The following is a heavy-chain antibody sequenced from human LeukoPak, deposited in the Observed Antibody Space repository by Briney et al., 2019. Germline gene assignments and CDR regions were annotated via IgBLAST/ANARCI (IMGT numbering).Heavy chain of an antibody. D-gene: IGHD3-10*01. CDR3: ARRSVALGSYFDD. CDR2: IYIVGTT. V-gene: IGHV3-66*01. J-gene: IGHJ4*02. CDR1: GFTVSSNY. Sequence: GGSLRLSCAASGFTVSSNYVSWVRQAPGMRLGWVSVIYIVGTTSSADSVQGRFTISRDNSKNTLFLQMNSLRAEDTAVYYCARRSVALGSYFDDWGQGTLVTVSS.